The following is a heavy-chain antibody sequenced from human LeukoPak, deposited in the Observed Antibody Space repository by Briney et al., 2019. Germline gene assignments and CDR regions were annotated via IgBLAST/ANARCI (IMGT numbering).Heavy chain of an antibody. CDR3: ARDQPGDTLSEY. D-gene: IGHD2-21*02. Sequence: GASVKVSCKASGYTFTSYYMHWVRQAPGQGLEWMGIINPSGGSTSYAQKFQGRVTMTRDTSTSTVYMELRSLSPDDTAVYYCARDQPGDTLSEYWGQGTLVTVSS. CDR2: INPSGGST. CDR1: GYTFTSYY. J-gene: IGHJ4*02. V-gene: IGHV1-46*01.